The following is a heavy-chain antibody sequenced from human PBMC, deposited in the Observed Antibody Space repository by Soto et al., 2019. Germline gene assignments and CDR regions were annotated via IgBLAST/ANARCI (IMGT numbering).Heavy chain of an antibody. V-gene: IGHV4-38-2*01. CDR3: ARVKLAGRGSFHD. Sequence: SETLSLTCAVSGYSITNGDYWGWVRQPPGKGLDWVGSICHSGDTYYNPSLKSRVTISLDTSKNQFSLKLTSGTAADTAMYYCARVKLAGRGSFHDWGQGTIVTGSS. D-gene: IGHD3-3*02. J-gene: IGHJ4*02. CDR1: GYSITNGDY. CDR2: ICHSGDT.